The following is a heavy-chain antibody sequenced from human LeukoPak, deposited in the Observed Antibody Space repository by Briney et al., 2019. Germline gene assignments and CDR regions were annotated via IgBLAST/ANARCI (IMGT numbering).Heavy chain of an antibody. CDR1: GGSISSYY. CDR2: IYYRGST. D-gene: IGHD3-22*01. V-gene: IGHV4-59*01. Sequence: SETLSLTCTVSGGSISSYYWSWIRQPPGKGLEWIGYIYYRGSTNYNPSLRSRVTISVDTSKNQFSLKLSSVTAADTAVYYCARLSTTPYDRSFYYYYGMDVWGQGTTVTVSS. CDR3: ARLSTTPYDRSFYYYYGMDV. J-gene: IGHJ6*02.